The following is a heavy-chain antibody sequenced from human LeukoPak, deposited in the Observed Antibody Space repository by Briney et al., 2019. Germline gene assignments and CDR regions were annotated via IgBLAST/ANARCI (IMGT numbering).Heavy chain of an antibody. D-gene: IGHD3-22*01. J-gene: IGHJ4*02. CDR2: IYYSGST. Sequence: XXGXXISXSSYYXGWIRQPPGRGLEWIGSIYYSGSTYYNPSLKSRVTISVDTSKNQFSLKLSSVTAAGTAVYYCARHHDSSGYYYWGQGTLVTVSS. CDR1: GXXISXSSYY. CDR3: ARHHDSSGYYY. V-gene: IGHV4-39*01.